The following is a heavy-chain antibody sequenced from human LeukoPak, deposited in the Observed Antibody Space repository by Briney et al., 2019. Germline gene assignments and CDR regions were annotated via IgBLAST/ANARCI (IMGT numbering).Heavy chain of an antibody. CDR2: ISYDGSNK. Sequence: PGGSLRPSCAASGFTFSSYGMHWVRQAPGKGLEWVAVISYDGSNKYYADSVKGRFTISRDNSKNTLYLQMNSLRAEDTAVYYCAKVSDCSGGSCYRAEYFQHWGQGTLVTVSS. CDR3: AKVSDCSGGSCYRAEYFQH. J-gene: IGHJ1*01. CDR1: GFTFSSYG. V-gene: IGHV3-30*18. D-gene: IGHD2-15*01.